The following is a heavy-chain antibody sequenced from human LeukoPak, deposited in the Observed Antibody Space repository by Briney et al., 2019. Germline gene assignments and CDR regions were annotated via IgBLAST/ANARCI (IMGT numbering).Heavy chain of an antibody. V-gene: IGHV3-30-3*01. CDR2: ISSEGDNK. CDR1: GFTFNYYA. Sequence: GGSLRLSCAASGFTFNYYALHWVRQAPGKGLEWVASISSEGDNKHYLESVKGRFTISRDNSKNTLYLQMHNPRAEDTAIYYCAKDRTNFFYYLDVWGTGTTVIVSS. J-gene: IGHJ6*03. CDR3: AKDRTNFFYYLDV.